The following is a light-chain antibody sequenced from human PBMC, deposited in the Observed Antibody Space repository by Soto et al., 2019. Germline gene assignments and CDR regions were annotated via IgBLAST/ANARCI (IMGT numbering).Light chain of an antibody. CDR3: QQYYSSPWT. CDR1: QSVLYSSSNKNY. CDR2: WAS. J-gene: IGKJ1*01. Sequence: DIVMTQSPDSLAVSLGERATFKCKSSQSVLYSSSNKNYLAWYQQKPGQTPKLLIYWASTRESGVPDRFSGSGSGTDFTLTISSLQAEDVAVYYCQQYYSSPWTFGQGTKVELK. V-gene: IGKV4-1*01.